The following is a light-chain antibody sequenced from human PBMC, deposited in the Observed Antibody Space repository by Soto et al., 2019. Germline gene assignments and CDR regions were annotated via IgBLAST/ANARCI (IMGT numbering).Light chain of an antibody. CDR1: SSDIGGYNS. CDR2: EVS. V-gene: IGLV2-14*01. Sequence: QSALTQPASVSGSPGQSITISCTGTSSDIGGYNSVSWYQQHPGTAPQLMIYEVSNRPSGVSNRFSGSKSGNTASLTISGLQPEDESDYYCSSYTSTSAWVFGGGTKVTVL. CDR3: SSYTSTSAWV. J-gene: IGLJ3*02.